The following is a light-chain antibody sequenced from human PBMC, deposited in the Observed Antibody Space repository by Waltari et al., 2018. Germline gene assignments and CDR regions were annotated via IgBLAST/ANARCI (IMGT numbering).Light chain of an antibody. Sequence: QLVLTQSPSASPSLGASVKLTCTLSSRHRNYAIAWHQQQPEKGPRYLMKLNSDGTHNKGDGIPDRFSGSSSGAERYLTISSLQSEDEADYYCQTWGTGIRVFGGGTKLTVL. V-gene: IGLV4-69*01. J-gene: IGLJ3*02. CDR3: QTWGTGIRV. CDR1: SRHRNYA. CDR2: LNSDGTH.